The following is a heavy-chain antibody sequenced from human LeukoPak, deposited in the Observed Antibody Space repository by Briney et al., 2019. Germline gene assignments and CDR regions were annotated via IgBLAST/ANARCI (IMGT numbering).Heavy chain of an antibody. J-gene: IGHJ4*02. CDR1: GFTFSSYA. CDR3: AKDDDDGDHVVVDH. CDR2: ISGSGGST. D-gene: IGHD4-17*01. Sequence: GGSLRLSCAASGFTFSSYAMGWVRQAPGKGLEWVSLISGSGGSTYYADSVKGRFAVSRDNSKNTEDLQMNSLRAEDTAIYYCAKDDDDGDHVVVDHWGQGTLVTVSS. V-gene: IGHV3-23*01.